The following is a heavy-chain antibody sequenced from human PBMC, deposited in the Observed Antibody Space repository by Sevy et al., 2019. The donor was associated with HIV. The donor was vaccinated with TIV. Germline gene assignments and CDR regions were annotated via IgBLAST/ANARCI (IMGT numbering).Heavy chain of an antibody. Sequence: GGSLRLSCAASGFTFSSYSMNWVRQAPGKGLEWVSSISSSSSYIYYADSVKGGFTISRDNAKNSLYLQMNGLRAEDTAVYYCAREGWSSGPFSGWFDPWGQGTLVTVSS. CDR1: GFTFSSYS. D-gene: IGHD6-19*01. V-gene: IGHV3-21*01. CDR3: AREGWSSGPFSGWFDP. J-gene: IGHJ5*02. CDR2: ISSSSSYI.